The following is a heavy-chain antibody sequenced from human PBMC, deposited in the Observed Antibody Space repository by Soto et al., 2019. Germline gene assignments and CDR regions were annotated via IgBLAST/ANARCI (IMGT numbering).Heavy chain of an antibody. V-gene: IGHV4-59*04. Sequence: SETLSLTCTVSGGSISSYFLSWIRQPPGKGLEWVGYIYYSESTYYNSSLKSRVTISVDTSKNQFSLKLSSVTAADTAVYYCAGQPTAGSYYDLGSYYYYYAMDVWGQGTTVTVSS. J-gene: IGHJ6*02. CDR3: AGQPTAGSYYDLGSYYYYYAMDV. CDR2: IYYSEST. D-gene: IGHD3-10*01. CDR1: GGSISSYF.